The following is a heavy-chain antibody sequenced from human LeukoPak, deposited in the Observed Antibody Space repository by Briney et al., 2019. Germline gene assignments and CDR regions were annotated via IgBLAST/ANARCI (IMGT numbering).Heavy chain of an antibody. V-gene: IGHV3-11*01. J-gene: IGHJ4*02. CDR1: GFTFSDYY. D-gene: IGHD2-21*01. CDR2: IGNSGSTI. Sequence: GGSLRLSCAASGFTFSDYYMAWIRQAPGKGLEWVSYIGNSGSTIFYADSVKGRFTISRDNAKNSLHLEMNSLRAEDTAIYYCASPHIAPHALGYWGQGTLVTVSS. CDR3: ASPHIAPHALGY.